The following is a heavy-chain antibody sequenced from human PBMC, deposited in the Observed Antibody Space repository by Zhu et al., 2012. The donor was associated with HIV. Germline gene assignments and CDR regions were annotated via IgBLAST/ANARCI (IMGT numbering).Heavy chain of an antibody. Sequence: QVQLQESGPGLVKPSETLSLTCTVSGGSISSSSYYWGWIRQPPGKGLEWIGSIYYRGSTYYNPSLKSRVTISVDTSKNQFSLKLSSVTAADTAVYYCAKTRTSGWYSYAFDIWGQGXMVTVSS. D-gene: IGHD6-19*01. CDR2: IYYRGST. V-gene: IGHV4-39*01. CDR3: AKTRTSGWYSYAFDI. J-gene: IGHJ3*02. CDR1: GGSISSSSYY.